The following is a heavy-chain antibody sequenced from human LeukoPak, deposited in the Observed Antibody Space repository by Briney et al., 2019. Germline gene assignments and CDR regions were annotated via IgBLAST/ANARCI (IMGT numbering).Heavy chain of an antibody. CDR3: AHLPSSGTGIVDY. J-gene: IGHJ4*02. Sequence: PGGSLRLSCAASGFTFSSYEMNWVRQAPGKGLERVSYISSSGSTIYYADSVKGRFTISRDNAKNSLYLQMNSLRAEDTAVYYCAHLPSSGTGIVDYWGQGTLVTVSS. D-gene: IGHD3-10*01. CDR2: ISSSGSTI. V-gene: IGHV3-48*03. CDR1: GFTFSSYE.